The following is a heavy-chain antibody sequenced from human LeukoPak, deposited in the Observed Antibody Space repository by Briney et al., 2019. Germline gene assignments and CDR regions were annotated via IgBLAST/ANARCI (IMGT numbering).Heavy chain of an antibody. J-gene: IGHJ6*02. CDR1: GGSISSSDYY. CDR2: LYYSGST. Sequence: PSETLSLTCTVSGGSISSSDYYWGWIRQPPGKGLEWIGSLYYSGSTYFNPSLKSRATISVDTSKNQFSLKLSSVAAADTAVYYCAREDYYGSGSYIYGVAVWGHGTTVTVSS. D-gene: IGHD3-10*01. V-gene: IGHV4-39*02. CDR3: AREDYYGSGSYIYGVAV.